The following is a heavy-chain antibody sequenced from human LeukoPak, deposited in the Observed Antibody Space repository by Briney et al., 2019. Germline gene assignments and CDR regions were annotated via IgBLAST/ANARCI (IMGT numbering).Heavy chain of an antibody. CDR1: GGSISSYY. J-gene: IGHJ4*02. D-gene: IGHD4-17*01. V-gene: IGHV4-59*01. Sequence: PSETLSLTCAVSGGSISSYYWSWIRQPPGKGLEWIGYIYYSGSTNYNPSLKSRVTISVDTSKNQFSLKLSSVTAADTAVYYCARGMQYGDYRFDYWGQGTLVTVSS. CDR2: IYYSGST. CDR3: ARGMQYGDYRFDY.